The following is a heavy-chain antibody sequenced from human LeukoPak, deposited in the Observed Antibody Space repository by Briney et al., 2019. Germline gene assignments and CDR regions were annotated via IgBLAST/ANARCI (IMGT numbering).Heavy chain of an antibody. J-gene: IGHJ4*02. D-gene: IGHD3-22*01. CDR3: ASQFDNSGSYFY. V-gene: IGHV4-38-2*02. CDR2: IYHSGST. CDR1: GSGYSISGGYY. Sequence: SETLSLTCTVSGSGYSISGGYYWGWIRQPPGKGLEWIGSIYHSGSTYYNPSLKSRATISVDTSKNQFSLKLKSVTAADTAVYYCASQFDNSGSYFYWGQGTLVTVSS.